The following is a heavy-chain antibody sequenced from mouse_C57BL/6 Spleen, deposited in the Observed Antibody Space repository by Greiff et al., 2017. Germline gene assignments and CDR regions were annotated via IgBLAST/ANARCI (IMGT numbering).Heavy chain of an antibody. V-gene: IGHV3-6*01. D-gene: IGHD1-1*01. CDR2: ISYDGSN. J-gene: IGHJ1*03. CDR3: ARIYYYGSSRYFDV. Sequence: DVQLQESGPGLVKPSQSLSLTCSVTGFSITSGYYWNWIRQFPGNKLEWMGYISYDGSNNYNPSLKNRISITRDTSKNQFFLKLNSVTTEDTATYYCARIYYYGSSRYFDVWGTGTTVTVSS. CDR1: GFSITSGYY.